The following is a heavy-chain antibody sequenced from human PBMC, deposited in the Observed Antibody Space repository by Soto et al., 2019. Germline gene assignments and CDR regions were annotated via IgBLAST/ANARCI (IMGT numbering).Heavy chain of an antibody. CDR1: GGSFSGYY. Sequence: SETLSLTCAVYGGSFSGYYWSWIRQPPWKGLEWIGEINHSGSTNYNPSLKSRVTISVDTSKNQFSLKLSSVTAADTAVYYCARGKSCSSTSCYRDYYYMDVWGKGTTVTVYS. V-gene: IGHV4-34*01. J-gene: IGHJ6*03. CDR2: INHSGST. CDR3: ARGKSCSSTSCYRDYYYMDV. D-gene: IGHD2-2*01.